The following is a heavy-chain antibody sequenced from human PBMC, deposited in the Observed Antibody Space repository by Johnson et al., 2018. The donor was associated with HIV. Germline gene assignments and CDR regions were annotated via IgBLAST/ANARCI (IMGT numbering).Heavy chain of an antibody. CDR3: ARDFSYYYDIGHAFDI. CDR1: GFTFSNYA. D-gene: IGHD3-22*01. J-gene: IGHJ3*02. CDR2: VSYDETNK. V-gene: IGHV3-30-3*01. Sequence: VQLVESGGGVVQPGRSLRLSCVASGFTFSNYAMHWVRQAPGKGLEWVGIVSYDETNKYYADSVKARFTISRDNSKNTLYLQMNSLRAEDTAVYYCARDFSYYYDIGHAFDIWGQGTMVTVSS.